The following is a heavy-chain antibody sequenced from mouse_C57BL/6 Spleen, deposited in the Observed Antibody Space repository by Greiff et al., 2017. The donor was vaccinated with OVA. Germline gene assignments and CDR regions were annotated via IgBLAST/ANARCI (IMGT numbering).Heavy chain of an antibody. CDR2: IWGVGST. D-gene: IGHD4-1*01. Sequence: VMLVESGPGLVAPSQSLSITCTVSGFSLTSYGVDWVRQSPGKGLEWLGVIWGVGSTNYNSALKSRLSISKDNSKSQVFLKMNSLQTDDTAMYYCARNWEDAMDYWGQGTSVTVSS. CDR3: ARNWEDAMDY. J-gene: IGHJ4*01. V-gene: IGHV2-6*01. CDR1: GFSLTSYG.